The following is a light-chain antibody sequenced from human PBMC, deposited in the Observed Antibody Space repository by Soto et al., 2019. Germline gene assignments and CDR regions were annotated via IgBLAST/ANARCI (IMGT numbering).Light chain of an antibody. J-gene: IGLJ2*01. CDR2: GNS. V-gene: IGLV1-40*01. CDR1: SSNIGAGYD. Sequence: QSVLTQPPSVSGAPGQRVTICCTGSSSNIGAGYDVHWYQQLPGTAPKLLIYGNSNRPSGVPDRFSGSKSGTSASLAITGLQAEDEADYYCQSYDSSHVVFGGGTKLTVL. CDR3: QSYDSSHVV.